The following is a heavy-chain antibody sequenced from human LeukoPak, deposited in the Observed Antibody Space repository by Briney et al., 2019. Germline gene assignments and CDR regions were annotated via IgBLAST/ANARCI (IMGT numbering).Heavy chain of an antibody. CDR2: IYYSGST. CDR1: GGSISSGGYY. V-gene: IGHV4-31*03. D-gene: IGHD4-17*01. CDR3: ARVATVTTTIDY. J-gene: IGHJ4*02. Sequence: PSETLSLTCTVSGGSISSGGYYWSWIRQHPGKGLEWIGYIYYSGSTYYNPSLKSRVTISVDMSKNQFSLKLSSVTAADTAVYNCARVATVTTTIDYWGQGTLVTVSS.